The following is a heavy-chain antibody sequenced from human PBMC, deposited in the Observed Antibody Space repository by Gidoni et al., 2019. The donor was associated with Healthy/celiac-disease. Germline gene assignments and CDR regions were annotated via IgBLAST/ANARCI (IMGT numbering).Heavy chain of an antibody. D-gene: IGHD3-10*01. J-gene: IGHJ3*02. Sequence: TISRDNSKNTLYLQMNSLRAEDTAVYYCANSLDGSGSYYNGGYAFDIWGQGTMVTVSS. V-gene: IGHV3-23*01. CDR3: ANSLDGSGSYYNGGYAFDI.